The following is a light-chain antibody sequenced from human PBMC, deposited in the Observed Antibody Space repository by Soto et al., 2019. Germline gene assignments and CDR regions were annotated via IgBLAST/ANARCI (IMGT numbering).Light chain of an antibody. CDR2: DVS. V-gene: IGLV2-14*01. J-gene: IGLJ2*01. CDR3: SSYTSSSTSVV. CDR1: SSDVGGYNY. Sequence: QSVLTQPASVSGSPGQSITISCTGTSSDVGGYNYVSWYQQHPGKAPKLMIYDVSNRPSGVSNRFSGSKSGNTASLTIAGLPAEDEADYYCSSYTSSSTSVVLGGGTKLTVL.